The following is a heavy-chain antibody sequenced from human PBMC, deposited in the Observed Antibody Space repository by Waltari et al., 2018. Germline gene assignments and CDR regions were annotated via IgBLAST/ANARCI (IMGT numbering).Heavy chain of an antibody. CDR3: ARDLIAVAGHGENWFDP. Sequence: QVQLVQSGAEVKKPGSSVKVSCKASGGTFSSYAISWVRQAPGQGLEWMGRINPSGGSTSYAQKFQGRVTMTRDTSTSTVYMELSSLRSEDTAVYYCARDLIAVAGHGENWFDPWGQGTLVTVSS. CDR1: GGTFSSYA. CDR2: INPSGGST. D-gene: IGHD6-19*01. J-gene: IGHJ5*02. V-gene: IGHV1-46*01.